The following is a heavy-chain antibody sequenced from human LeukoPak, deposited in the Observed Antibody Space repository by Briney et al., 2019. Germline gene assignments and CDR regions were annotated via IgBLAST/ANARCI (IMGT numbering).Heavy chain of an antibody. Sequence: GGSLRLSCAASGFTFSRSAMHWVRQAPGRGLEYVSAISSNGGSTYYANSVRGRFTISRDNSKNTLYLQMGSLRAEDMAVYYCAGGSFIPHRYMDVWGKGTTVTVSS. V-gene: IGHV3-64*01. J-gene: IGHJ6*03. D-gene: IGHD3-16*02. CDR1: GFTFSRSA. CDR3: AGGSFIPHRYMDV. CDR2: ISSNGGST.